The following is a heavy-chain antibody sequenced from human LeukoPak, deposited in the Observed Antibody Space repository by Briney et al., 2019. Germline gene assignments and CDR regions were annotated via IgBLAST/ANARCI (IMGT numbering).Heavy chain of an antibody. CDR2: INPSGGST. CDR3: TTNLAYSYACYFDY. V-gene: IGHV1-46*01. CDR1: GYTFTSYY. D-gene: IGHD3-16*01. Sequence: EASVKVSCKASGYTFTSYYMHWVRQAPGQGLEWMGIINPSGGSTSYAQKFQGRVTMTRDTSTSTVYMELNSLETEDTAVYYCTTNLAYSYACYFDYWGQGTLVTVSS. J-gene: IGHJ4*02.